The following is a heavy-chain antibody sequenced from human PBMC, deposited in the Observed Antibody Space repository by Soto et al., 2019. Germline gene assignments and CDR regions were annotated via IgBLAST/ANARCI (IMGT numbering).Heavy chain of an antibody. Sequence: PGGSLRLSCAASGFTFSSYEMNWVRQAPGKGLEWVSSIISSGSFTYYADSVKGRFTISRDNAKNSLYLQMNSLRAEDTAVYYCAREEDYVWGSYRPGGYWGQGTLVTVSS. V-gene: IGHV3-48*03. CDR2: IISSGSFT. CDR1: GFTFSSYE. CDR3: AREEDYVWGSYRPGGY. D-gene: IGHD3-16*02. J-gene: IGHJ4*02.